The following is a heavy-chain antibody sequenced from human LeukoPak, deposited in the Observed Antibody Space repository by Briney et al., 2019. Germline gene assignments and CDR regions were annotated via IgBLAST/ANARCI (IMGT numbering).Heavy chain of an antibody. D-gene: IGHD1-26*01. CDR1: GFTFSSYA. J-gene: IGHJ4*02. Sequence: PGGSLRLSCAASGFTFSSYAMSWVRQAPGKGLEWVSAISGSGGSTYYADSVKGRLTISRDNSKNTLYLQMNSLRAEDTAVYYCAKPLVGPTHPFDYWGQGTLVTVSS. CDR3: AKPLVGPTHPFDY. V-gene: IGHV3-23*01. CDR2: ISGSGGST.